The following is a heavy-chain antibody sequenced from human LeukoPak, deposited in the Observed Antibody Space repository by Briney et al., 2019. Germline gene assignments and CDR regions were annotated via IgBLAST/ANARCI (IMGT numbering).Heavy chain of an antibody. J-gene: IGHJ3*02. V-gene: IGHV3-23*01. CDR2: ISGSGGST. CDR1: GFTFSNYA. Sequence: GGSLRLSCAASGFTFSNYAMSWVRQAPGKGLEWVSAISGSGGSTYYADSVKGRFTISRDNSKNTLYLQMNSLRAEDTAVYYCAKDQLTGGYNYGYGTFDILGQGTMVTVSS. CDR3: AKDQLTGGYNYGYGTFDI. D-gene: IGHD5-18*01.